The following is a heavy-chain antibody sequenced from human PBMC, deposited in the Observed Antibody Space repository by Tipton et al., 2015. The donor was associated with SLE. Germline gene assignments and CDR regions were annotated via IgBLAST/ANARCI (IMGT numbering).Heavy chain of an antibody. CDR1: GGSFSGYY. CDR3: ARGIAAFPYY. D-gene: IGHD6-13*01. J-gene: IGHJ4*02. CDR2: INHRGST. V-gene: IGHV4-34*01. Sequence: TPSLTCAVYGGSFSGYYWSWIRQPPGKGLEWIGDINHRGSTNYNPSLKSRVTISVDTSKNQFSLKLSSVTAADTAVYYCARGIAAFPYYWGQGTLVTVSS.